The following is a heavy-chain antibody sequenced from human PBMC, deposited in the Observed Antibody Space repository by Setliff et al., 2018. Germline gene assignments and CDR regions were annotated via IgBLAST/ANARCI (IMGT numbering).Heavy chain of an antibody. CDR3: ARINFYVSSGYYYAPDF. D-gene: IGHD3-22*01. CDR1: GYTFTDYG. CDR2: INPNSGGA. J-gene: IGHJ4*02. V-gene: IGHV1-2*02. Sequence: ASVKVSCKASGYTFTDYGVTWVRQAPGQGLEWMGWINPNSGGANYAQKFQGRVTMTRDTSISTGYMELSRLRSDDTAVYYCARINFYVSSGYYYAPDFWGQGTLVTVSS.